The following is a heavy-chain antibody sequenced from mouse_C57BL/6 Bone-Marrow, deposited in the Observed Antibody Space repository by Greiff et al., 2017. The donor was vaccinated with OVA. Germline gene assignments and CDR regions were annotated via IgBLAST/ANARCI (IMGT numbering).Heavy chain of an antibody. CDR1: GYTFTSYW. D-gene: IGHD1-1*01. Sequence: QVQLQQSGAELVKPGASVKLSCKASGYTFTSYWMHLVKQRPGQGLEWIGMIHPNSGSTNYNEKFKSKATLTVDKSSSTAYMQLSSLTSEDSAVYYCARDYGPWFAYWGQGTLVTVSA. V-gene: IGHV1-64*01. CDR3: ARDYGPWFAY. J-gene: IGHJ3*01. CDR2: IHPNSGST.